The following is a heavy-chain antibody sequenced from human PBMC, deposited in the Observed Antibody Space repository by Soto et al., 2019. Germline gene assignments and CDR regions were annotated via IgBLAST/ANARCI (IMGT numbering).Heavy chain of an antibody. CDR3: ARDPLTGAFDY. Sequence: EVRLVESGGGLVKPGGSLRLSCVASGFTFSSTSMNWIRQTPGGGLEWVSSIGGASKHIHYADSVKGRFTISRDNTKSSLSLQMNNLRPEDSAMYFCARDPLTGAFDYWGQGTLVTVSS. CDR1: GFTFSSTS. D-gene: IGHD7-27*01. CDR2: IGGASKHI. V-gene: IGHV3-21*04. J-gene: IGHJ4*02.